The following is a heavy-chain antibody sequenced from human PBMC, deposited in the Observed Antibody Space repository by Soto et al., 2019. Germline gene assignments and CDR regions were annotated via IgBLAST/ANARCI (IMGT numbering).Heavy chain of an antibody. CDR3: SRGSGRAIFGVDPFGY. CDR1: GGSFSGYY. J-gene: IGHJ4*02. V-gene: IGHV4-34*01. D-gene: IGHD3-3*01. CDR2: SNDSGGT. Sequence: QVQLQQWGAGLLKPSETLSLTCGFSGGSFSGYYWSWIRQPPGKGLEWIGESNDSGGTNYNPSLMSRVTISVDASMNHFSRRLSSGTAADAAVYYCSRGSGRAIFGVDPFGYWGQGTLVTVSS.